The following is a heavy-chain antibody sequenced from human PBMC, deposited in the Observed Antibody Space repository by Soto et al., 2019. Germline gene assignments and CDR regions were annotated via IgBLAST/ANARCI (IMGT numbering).Heavy chain of an antibody. D-gene: IGHD2-21*01. CDR1: GGSFISYS. Sequence: QVQLVQSGAELKKPGSSVKVSCEASGGSFISYSFTWVRQAPGQGLEWMGRIIPILGKANYALKFQDRVTITADRSTRTAYMELRSLRPEDTAVYYCAKSLLFVDHAYMDVWGKGTTVTVSS. J-gene: IGHJ6*03. CDR3: AKSLLFVDHAYMDV. V-gene: IGHV1-69*02. CDR2: IIPILGKA.